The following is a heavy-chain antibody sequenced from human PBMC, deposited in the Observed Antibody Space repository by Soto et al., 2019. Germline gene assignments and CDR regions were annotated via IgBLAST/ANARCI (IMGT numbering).Heavy chain of an antibody. CDR3: VRDTDVVPPGHHLIHEDL. CDR2: IHPTGRTV. V-gene: IGHV3-48*01. D-gene: IGHD2-8*01. J-gene: IGHJ4*02. Sequence: GGSLRLSCAASGFTFTTSSMNWVRQAPGKGLEWVSYIHPTGRTVYAESVKGRFTTSRDNARDVVYLQMNSLRAEDTAIYFCVRDTDVVPPGHHLIHEDLWGQGTLVTVSS. CDR1: GFTFTTSS.